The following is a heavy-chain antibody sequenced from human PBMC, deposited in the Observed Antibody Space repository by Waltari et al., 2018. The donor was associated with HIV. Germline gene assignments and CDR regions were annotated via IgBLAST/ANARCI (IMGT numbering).Heavy chain of an antibody. Sequence: QLQLQESGPGLVKPSETLSLTCTVSGGSISSSNYYWVWIRQPPGQGLEWLGTIFYSGDTDYNPSLKSRVTVSVSTSKNQFSLKLSSVTAADTAVYYCARENRIAARPVDYWGQGTLVTVSS. CDR1: GGSISSSNYY. CDR2: IFYSGDT. CDR3: ARENRIAARPVDY. J-gene: IGHJ4*02. V-gene: IGHV4-39*07. D-gene: IGHD6-6*01.